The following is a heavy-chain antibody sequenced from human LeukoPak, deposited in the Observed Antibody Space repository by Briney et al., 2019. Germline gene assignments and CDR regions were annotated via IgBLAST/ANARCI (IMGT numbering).Heavy chain of an antibody. CDR1: GFTFSSYA. CDR3: AKDLGYSKSYGVDV. Sequence: GGSLRLSCAASGFTFSSYAISWVRQAPGEGLEWFSAISGGGGSIYHADSVKGRFTISADNSKNTVYLQMNSLRAEDTAVYYCAKDLGYSKSYGVDVWGQGTTVTVSS. CDR2: ISGGGGSI. J-gene: IGHJ6*02. D-gene: IGHD6-13*01. V-gene: IGHV3-23*01.